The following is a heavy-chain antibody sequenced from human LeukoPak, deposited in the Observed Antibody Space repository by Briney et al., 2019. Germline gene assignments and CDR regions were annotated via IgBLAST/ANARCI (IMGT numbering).Heavy chain of an antibody. D-gene: IGHD3-22*01. J-gene: IGHJ4*02. CDR2: IYPGDSDT. Sequence: GESLKISCKGSGYSFTSYWIGWVRQMPGKGLEWMGIIYPGDSDTRYSPSFQGQVTISADKSISTAYLQWSSLKASDTAMYYCARWAGDSSGYYYVAALDWSQGTLVTVSS. V-gene: IGHV5-51*01. CDR1: GYSFTSYW. CDR3: ARWAGDSSGYYYVAALD.